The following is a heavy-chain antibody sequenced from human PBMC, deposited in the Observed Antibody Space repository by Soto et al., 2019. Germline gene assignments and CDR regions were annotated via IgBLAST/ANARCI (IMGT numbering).Heavy chain of an antibody. D-gene: IGHD3-3*01. CDR1: GYSFTSNW. CDR2: IYPGDSDT. J-gene: IGHJ3*02. Sequence: PGESLKISCKGSGYSFTSNWIGWVRQMPGKGLEWIGAIYPGDSDTRYRPSFQGQVTISADRSIGTTYLQWSSLKASRTAMYYCARAGVGLGAFDISGQGPMVTVSS. CDR3: ARAGVGLGAFDI. V-gene: IGHV5-51*01.